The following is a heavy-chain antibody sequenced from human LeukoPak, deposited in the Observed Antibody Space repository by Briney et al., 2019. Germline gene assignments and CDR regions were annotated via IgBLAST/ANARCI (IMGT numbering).Heavy chain of an antibody. CDR3: ARDRGGYYFDY. D-gene: IGHD3-16*01. CDR2: INPNSGGT. J-gene: IGHJ4*02. CDR1: GGTFSSYA. Sequence: ASVKVSCKASGGTFSSYAISWVRQAPGQGLEWMGWINPNSGGTNYAQKFQGRVTMTRDTSISTAYMELSRLRSDDTAVYYCARDRGGYYFDYWGQGTLVTVSS. V-gene: IGHV1-2*02.